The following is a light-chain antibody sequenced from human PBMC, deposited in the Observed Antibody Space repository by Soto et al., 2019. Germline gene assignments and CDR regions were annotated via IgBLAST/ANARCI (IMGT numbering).Light chain of an antibody. CDR1: QRITNW. V-gene: IGKV1-5*03. CDR3: QPYNSYPYT. Sequence: DIQMTQYPSTLSASIGDRVTITCRASQRITNWLVWYQQKPGKAPKLLIYKASSLESGVSSRFSGSGSGTEFTLTISSLQPADVATYYCQPYNSYPYTFGQGTPLAIQ. J-gene: IGKJ2*01. CDR2: KAS.